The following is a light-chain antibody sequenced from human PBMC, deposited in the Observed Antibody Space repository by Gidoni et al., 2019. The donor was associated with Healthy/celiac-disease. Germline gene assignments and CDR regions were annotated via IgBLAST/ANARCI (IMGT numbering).Light chain of an antibody. Sequence: DIVMTQSPDSLAVSLGERATINCKSSQRVLYSSNNKNYLAWYQQKPGQPPKLLIYWASTQESGVPDRFSGSGSGTDFTLTISSLQAEDVAVYYCQQYYSTPRTFGQGTKVEIK. J-gene: IGKJ1*01. V-gene: IGKV4-1*01. CDR2: WAS. CDR1: QRVLYSSNNKNY. CDR3: QQYYSTPRT.